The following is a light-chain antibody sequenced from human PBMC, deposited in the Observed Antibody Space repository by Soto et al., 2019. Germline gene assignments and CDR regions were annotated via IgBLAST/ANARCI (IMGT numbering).Light chain of an antibody. CDR1: QSVSSN. CDR2: GAS. V-gene: IGKV3-15*01. J-gene: IGKJ1*01. CDR3: QQYNNWPQT. Sequence: EIVMTQSPVTLSVSPGERATLSCRASQSVSSNLAWYQQKPGQAPRLLIYGASTRATGIPVRFSGSGSGTEFTLTISSLQSEDFAVYYCQQYNNWPQTFGQGTKVDIK.